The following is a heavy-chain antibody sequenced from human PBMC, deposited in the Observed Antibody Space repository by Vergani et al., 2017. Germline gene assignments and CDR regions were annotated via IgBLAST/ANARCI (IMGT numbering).Heavy chain of an antibody. J-gene: IGHJ6*03. CDR1: GFSLNTRGVS. Sequence: QITLKESGPTLVKPTQTLTLTCTFSGFSLNTRGVSVAWIRQPPGKALDWLALIYWNDDQHYSPSLNNRVTITKDTSKNHVVLTMTNMDYVDTGTYYCVYRETEFGTTGCFYPVYYSYLMDVWGKGTTVTVSS. CDR2: IYWNDDQ. D-gene: IGHD1-7*01. V-gene: IGHV2-5*04. CDR3: VYRETEFGTTGCFYPVYYSYLMDV.